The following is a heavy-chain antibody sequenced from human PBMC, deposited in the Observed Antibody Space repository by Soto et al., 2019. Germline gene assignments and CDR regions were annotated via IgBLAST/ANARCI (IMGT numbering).Heavy chain of an antibody. CDR2: ISGSGNTT. Sequence: PGVSLRLSCAASGFTFSYYAMTWVRQAPGKGLEWVSTISGSGNTTFYADSVKGRFTISRDNSKNTWFVQMDSLRAEDTAVYYCAKDRSSIAAAEYLHHWGQGTLVTVSS. CDR1: GFTFSYYA. D-gene: IGHD6-13*01. CDR3: AKDRSSIAAAEYLHH. V-gene: IGHV3-23*01. J-gene: IGHJ1*01.